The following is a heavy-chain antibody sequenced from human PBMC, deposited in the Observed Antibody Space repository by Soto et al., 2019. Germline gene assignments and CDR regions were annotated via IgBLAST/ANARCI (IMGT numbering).Heavy chain of an antibody. Sequence: GGSLRLSCAASGFTFSSYGMHWVRQAPGKGLEWVAVISYDGSNKYYADSVKGRFTISRDNSKNTLYLQMNSLRAEDTAVYYCAKSCDTAINAFDIWGQGTMVTVSS. J-gene: IGHJ3*02. CDR2: ISYDGSNK. D-gene: IGHD5-18*01. V-gene: IGHV3-30*18. CDR1: GFTFSSYG. CDR3: AKSCDTAINAFDI.